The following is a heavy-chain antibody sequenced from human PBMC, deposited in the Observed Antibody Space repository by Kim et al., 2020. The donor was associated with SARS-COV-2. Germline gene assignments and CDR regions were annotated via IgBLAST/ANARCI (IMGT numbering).Heavy chain of an antibody. CDR2: T. CDR3: PNGRAEDSGLDG. V-gene: IGHV3-23*01. J-gene: IGHJ4*02. Sequence: TYYADSGKGRLTRSRDNSKNTLYLQMNSRRVEDTAGYFCPNGRAEDSGLDGWGQGTLVTVLS. D-gene: IGHD6-25*01.